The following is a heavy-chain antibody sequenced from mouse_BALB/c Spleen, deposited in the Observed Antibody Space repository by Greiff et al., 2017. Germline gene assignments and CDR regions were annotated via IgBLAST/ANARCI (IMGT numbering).Heavy chain of an antibody. Sequence: VQRVESGPGLVQPSQSLSITCTVSGFSLTSYGVHWVRQSPGKGLEWLGVIWSGGSTDYNAAFISRLSISKDNSKSQVFFKMNSLQANDTAIYYCARNRGYRYWFDYWGQGTTLTVSS. CDR2: IWSGGST. V-gene: IGHV2-2*02. J-gene: IGHJ2*01. D-gene: IGHD2-14*01. CDR3: ARNRGYRYWFDY. CDR1: GFSLTSYG.